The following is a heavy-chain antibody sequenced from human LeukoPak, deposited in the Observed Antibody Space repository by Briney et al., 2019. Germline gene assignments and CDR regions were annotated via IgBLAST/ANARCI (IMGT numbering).Heavy chain of an antibody. CDR2: ISDSGGGT. CDR1: GLTFSSYA. Sequence: GGSLRLSCAASGLTFSSYAMSWVRQAPGKGLAWVSAISDSGGGTYCADYVKGRFTISRDNSKNTLYLQMNSLRAEDTAVYYCAKEGGPTLYYYYYGMDVWGQGTTVTVSS. CDR3: AKEGGPTLYYYYYGMDV. D-gene: IGHD3-16*01. V-gene: IGHV3-23*01. J-gene: IGHJ6*02.